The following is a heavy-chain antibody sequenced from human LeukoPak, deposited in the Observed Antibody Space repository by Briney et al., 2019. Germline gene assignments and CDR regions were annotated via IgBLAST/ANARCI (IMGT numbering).Heavy chain of an antibody. CDR2: IYTSGST. J-gene: IGHJ4*02. D-gene: IGHD2-2*02. CDR1: GGSFSGYY. CDR3: AREHCSSTSCYTNEGFDY. Sequence: PSETLSLTCAVYGGSFSGYYWSWIRQPAGKGLEWIGRIYTSGSTNYNPSLKSRVTISVDTSKNQFSLKLSSVTAADTAVYYCAREHCSSTSCYTNEGFDYWGQGTLVTVSS. V-gene: IGHV4-4*07.